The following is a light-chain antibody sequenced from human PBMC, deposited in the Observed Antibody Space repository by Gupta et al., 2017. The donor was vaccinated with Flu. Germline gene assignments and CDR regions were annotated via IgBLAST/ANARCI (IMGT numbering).Light chain of an antibody. V-gene: IGLV2-14*01. J-gene: IGLJ3*02. CDR3: FSYTSSSTWV. CDR1: SSDIGGYNY. CDR2: EVS. Sequence: TSSDIGGYNYLSWYQQHPGKPPNVIIYEVSYRPAGVSNRFSGSKSGNTASLTISGLQAEDEADYYCFSYTSSSTWVFGGGTKLTVL.